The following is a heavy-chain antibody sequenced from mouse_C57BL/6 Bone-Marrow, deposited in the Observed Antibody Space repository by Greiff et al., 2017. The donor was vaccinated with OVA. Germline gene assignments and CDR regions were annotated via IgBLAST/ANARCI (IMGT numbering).Heavy chain of an antibody. J-gene: IGHJ3*01. CDR2: IHPNSGST. Sequence: QVQLQQPGAELVKPGASVKLSCKASGYTFTSYWMHWVKQRPGQGLEWIGMIHPNSGSTNYNEKFKSKATLTVDKSSSTAYMQLSSLTSEDSAVYSCARPIYYGNPAWFAYWGQGTLVTVSA. V-gene: IGHV1-64*01. D-gene: IGHD2-1*01. CDR3: ARPIYYGNPAWFAY. CDR1: GYTFTSYW.